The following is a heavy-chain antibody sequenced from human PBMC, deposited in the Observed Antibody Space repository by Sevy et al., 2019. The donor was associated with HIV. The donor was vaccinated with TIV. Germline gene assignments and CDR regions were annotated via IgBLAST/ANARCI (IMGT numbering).Heavy chain of an antibody. D-gene: IGHD3-22*01. CDR3: TRGYYYDSSGYSDY. Sequence: GGSLRLSCTGSGFTVGDYAMSWVRQAPGMGLEWVCVIRSKDYDGAAECAASVKGRFTISRDDSKSIADLQMNSLKTEDTAVYYCTRGYYYDSSGYSDYWGQGTLVTVSS. J-gene: IGHJ4*02. V-gene: IGHV3-49*04. CDR1: GFTVGDYA. CDR2: IRSKDYDGAA.